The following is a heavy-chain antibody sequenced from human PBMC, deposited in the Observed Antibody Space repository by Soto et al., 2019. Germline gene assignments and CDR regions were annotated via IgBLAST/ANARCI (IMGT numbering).Heavy chain of an antibody. CDR3: ARVPTYYDFWSGYSTGWFDP. D-gene: IGHD3-3*01. CDR2: MNPNSGNT. CDR1: GYTFTSYD. J-gene: IGHJ5*02. V-gene: IGHV1-8*01. Sequence: QVPLVQSGAEVKKPGASVKVSCKASGYTFTSYDINWVRQATGQGLEWMGWMNPNSGNTGYAQKFQGRVTMTRNTSISTAYMELSSLRSEDTAVYYCARVPTYYDFWSGYSTGWFDPWGQGTLVTVSS.